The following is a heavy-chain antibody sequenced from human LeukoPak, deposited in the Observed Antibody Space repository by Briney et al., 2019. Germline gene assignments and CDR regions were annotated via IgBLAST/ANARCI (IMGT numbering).Heavy chain of an antibody. CDR3: AKDAGDYSYYYCGMDV. Sequence: GGSLRLSCAASGFTFSSYAMSWVRQAPGKGLEWVSAISGSGGSTYYADSVKGRFTISRDSSKNTLYLQMNSLRAEDTAVYYCAKDAGDYSYYYCGMDVWGKGTTVTVSS. V-gene: IGHV3-23*01. CDR1: GFTFSSYA. J-gene: IGHJ6*04. D-gene: IGHD4-17*01. CDR2: ISGSGGST.